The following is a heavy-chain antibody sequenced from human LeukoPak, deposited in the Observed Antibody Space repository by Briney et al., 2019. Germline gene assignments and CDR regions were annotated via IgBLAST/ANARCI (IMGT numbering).Heavy chain of an antibody. CDR2: IYTSGST. J-gene: IGHJ4*02. CDR1: GCSISSGSYY. V-gene: IGHV4-61*02. D-gene: IGHD1-26*01. Sequence: SETLSLTCTVSGCSISSGSYYWSWIRQPAGKGLEWIGRIYTSGSTNYNPSLKSRVTISVDTSKNQFSLKLSSVTAADTAVYYCARVLVGAVVDYWGQGTLVTVSS. CDR3: ARVLVGAVVDY.